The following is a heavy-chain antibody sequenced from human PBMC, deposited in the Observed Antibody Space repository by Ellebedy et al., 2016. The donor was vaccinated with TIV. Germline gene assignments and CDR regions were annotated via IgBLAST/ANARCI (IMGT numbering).Heavy chain of an antibody. Sequence: GESLKISXTASGFTFGDYAMSWYRQAPEKGLEWVGFIRSKAYGGTTEYAASVKGRFTISRDDSTSIAYLQKNSLKTEDTAVYYCSRYLGYGYWGQGTLVTVSS. CDR3: SRYLGYGY. CDR1: GFTFGDYA. CDR2: IRSKAYGGTT. V-gene: IGHV3-49*03. D-gene: IGHD5-12*01. J-gene: IGHJ4*02.